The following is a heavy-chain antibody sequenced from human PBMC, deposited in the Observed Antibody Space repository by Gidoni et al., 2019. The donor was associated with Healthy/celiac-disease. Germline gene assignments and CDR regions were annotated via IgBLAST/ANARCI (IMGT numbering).Heavy chain of an antibody. V-gene: IGHV3-21*01. CDR1: GFTFSSDR. D-gene: IGHD6-13*01. J-gene: IGHJ4*02. Sequence: EVQLVESGGGLVTPGGSLRLSCAASGFTFSSDRMNWVRQAPGKGLEWFSSISGSSSYIYDADSVKGRFTISRDNAKNSLYLQMNSLRAEDTAVYYCARVQQQLVDYWGQGTLVTVSS. CDR3: ARVQQQLVDY. CDR2: ISGSSSYI.